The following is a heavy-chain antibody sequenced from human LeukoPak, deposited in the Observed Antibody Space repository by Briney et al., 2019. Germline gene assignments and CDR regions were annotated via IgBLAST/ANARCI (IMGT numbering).Heavy chain of an antibody. CDR1: GFTFSSYA. Sequence: GSLRPSCAASGFTFSSYAMHWVRQAPGKGLEWVAVIWYDGSNKYYADSVKGRFTISRDNSKNTLYLQMNSLRAEDTAVYYCARETDYYDSSGYFFHDYWGQGTLVTVSS. J-gene: IGHJ4*02. V-gene: IGHV3-33*08. CDR3: ARETDYYDSSGYFFHDY. CDR2: IWYDGSNK. D-gene: IGHD3-22*01.